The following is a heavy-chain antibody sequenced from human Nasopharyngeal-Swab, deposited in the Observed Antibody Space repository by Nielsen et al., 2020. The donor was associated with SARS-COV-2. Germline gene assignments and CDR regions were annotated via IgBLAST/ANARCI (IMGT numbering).Heavy chain of an antibody. CDR1: GYTFTSYG. V-gene: IGHV1-18*01. J-gene: IGHJ6*03. CDR2: ISAYNGNT. D-gene: IGHD3-3*01. Sequence: ASVKVSCKASGYTFTSYGISWVRQAPGQGLEWMGWISAYNGNTNYAQKLQGRVTMTTDTSTSTAYMELRSLRSDDTAVYYCAREAYDFWSGYYVHYYMDVWGKGTTVTVSS. CDR3: AREAYDFWSGYYVHYYMDV.